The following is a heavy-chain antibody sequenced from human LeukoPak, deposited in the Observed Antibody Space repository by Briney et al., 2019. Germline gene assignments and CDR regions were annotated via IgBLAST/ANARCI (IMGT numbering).Heavy chain of an antibody. J-gene: IGHJ5*02. D-gene: IGHD5-24*01. Sequence: ASVKVSCKASGYPFITYGISWVRQAPGQGFDWMGLISSYNGNADYAKKFRGSVTMTTDPSTNTAYMELRSLRFDDSADYYCARGRDGYDYAGFDPWGQGTRVTVSS. CDR2: ISSYNGNA. CDR1: GYPFITYG. V-gene: IGHV1-18*01. CDR3: ARGRDGYDYAGFDP.